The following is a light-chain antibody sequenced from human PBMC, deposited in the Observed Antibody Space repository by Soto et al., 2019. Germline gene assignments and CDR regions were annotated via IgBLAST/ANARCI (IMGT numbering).Light chain of an antibody. J-gene: IGLJ1*01. V-gene: IGLV1-51*01. CDR2: DND. CDR3: GTWDDRLDGNYV. CDR1: SSNIGDNY. Sequence: QSVLTQPPSVSAAPGQQVTISCSGSSSNIGDNYASWYQHLPGTAPKLVVYDNDRRPSGVPGRFSGSKSGTSATLVITGLQTGDEADYYCGTWDDRLDGNYVFGTGTKVTVL.